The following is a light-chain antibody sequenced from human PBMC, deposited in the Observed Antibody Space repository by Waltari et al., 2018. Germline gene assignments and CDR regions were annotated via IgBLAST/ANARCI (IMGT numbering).Light chain of an antibody. CDR2: RND. CDR3: AAWDDSLREV. V-gene: IGLV1-47*01. Sequence: QSVLTQPPSAYGTPGQRVTISCSGSRPNIGSNYVYWYQQLPGTAPKLLIYRNDQRPSGVPDRFSGSKSGTSASLAISGLRSEDEANYYCAAWDDSLREVFGGGTRLTVL. CDR1: RPNIGSNY. J-gene: IGLJ3*02.